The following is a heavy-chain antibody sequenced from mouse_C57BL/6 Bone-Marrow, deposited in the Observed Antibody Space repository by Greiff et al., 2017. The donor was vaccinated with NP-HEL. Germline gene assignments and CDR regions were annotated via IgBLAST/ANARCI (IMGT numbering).Heavy chain of an antibody. CDR1: GYTFTDYE. Sequence: VKLQESGAELVRPGASVTLSCKASGYTFTDYEMHWVKQTPVHGLEWIGAIDPETGGTAYNQKFKGKAILTADKSSSTAYMELRSLTSEDSAVDYCTKDYYGSSVWYFDVWGTGTTVTVSS. V-gene: IGHV1-15*01. CDR3: TKDYYGSSVWYFDV. CDR2: IDPETGGT. D-gene: IGHD1-1*01. J-gene: IGHJ1*03.